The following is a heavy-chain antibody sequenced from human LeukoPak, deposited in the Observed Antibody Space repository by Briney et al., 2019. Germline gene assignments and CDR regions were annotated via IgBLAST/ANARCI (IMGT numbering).Heavy chain of an antibody. CDR1: GFTFSSYS. D-gene: IGHD2-15*01. CDR3: ARGATRATRHFDL. Sequence: GGSLRLSCVASGFTFSSYSLTWVRQTPEKGLTWVSIIGGPGAPTFYADSVEGRFTISRDNSKNTVYLQMNSLRAEDTALYFCARGATRATRHFDLWGRGTLVTVSS. J-gene: IGHJ2*01. CDR2: IGGPGAPT. V-gene: IGHV3-23*01.